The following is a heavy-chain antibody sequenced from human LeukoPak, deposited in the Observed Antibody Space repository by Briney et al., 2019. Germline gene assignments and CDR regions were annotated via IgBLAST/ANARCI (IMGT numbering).Heavy chain of an antibody. CDR2: VHHSGRT. J-gene: IGHJ1*01. V-gene: IGHV4-59*01. D-gene: IGHD4/OR15-4a*01. CDR3: ARDLRAKY. Sequence: SETLSLTCNVSGASIFNYYWSWIRQAPGKGLEWIGYVHHSGRTNSDPSLGSRVTMSVDTSTSQLSLNLTSVTTADTAVYFCARDLRAKYWGQGTLVFVSS. CDR1: GASIFNYY.